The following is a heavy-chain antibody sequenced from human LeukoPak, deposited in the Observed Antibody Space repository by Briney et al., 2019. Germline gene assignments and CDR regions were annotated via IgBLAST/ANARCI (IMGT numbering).Heavy chain of an antibody. J-gene: IGHJ4*02. V-gene: IGHV1-69*05. CDR3: ARNRYSGYDFPFDY. CDR1: GGTFSSYA. CDR2: IIPIFGTA. Sequence: SVKVPCKASGGTFSSYAISWVRQAPGQGLEWMGRIIPIFGTANYAQKFQGRVTITTDESTSTAYMELSSLRSEDTAVYYCARNRYSGYDFPFDYWGQGTLVTVSS. D-gene: IGHD5-12*01.